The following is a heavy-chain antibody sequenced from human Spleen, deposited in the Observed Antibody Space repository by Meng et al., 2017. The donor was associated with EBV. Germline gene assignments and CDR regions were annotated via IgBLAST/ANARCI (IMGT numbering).Heavy chain of an antibody. V-gene: IGHV4-39*07. Sequence: QVRQPGAGPGLLKPPETLSLTVWGAGASISRSSHFWGWVRQPPGKGLEWIGTFADGGTTYYNPSLQSRVTISVDISKDQFSLNLNSVTAADTAVYFCARGEWGSAWDYWGQGSLVTVSS. CDR1: GASISRSSHF. CDR3: ARGEWGSAWDY. CDR2: FADGGTT. D-gene: IGHD6-19*01. J-gene: IGHJ4*02.